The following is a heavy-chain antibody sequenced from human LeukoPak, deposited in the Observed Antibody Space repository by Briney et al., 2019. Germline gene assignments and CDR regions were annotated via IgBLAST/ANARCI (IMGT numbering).Heavy chain of an antibody. D-gene: IGHD4-17*01. CDR3: AKGEKTTVTTPDY. J-gene: IGHJ4*02. CDR1: GFTFSSYA. CDR2: ISGSGGST. Sequence: PGGSLRLSCAASGFTFSSYAMSWVRQAPGKGREWVSAISGSGGSTYYADSVKGRFTISRDNSKNTLYLQMDSLRAEDTAVYYCAKGEKTTVTTPDYWGQGTLVTVSP. V-gene: IGHV3-23*01.